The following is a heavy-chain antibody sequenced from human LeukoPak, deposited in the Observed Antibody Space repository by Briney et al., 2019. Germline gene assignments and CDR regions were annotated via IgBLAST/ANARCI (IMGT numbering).Heavy chain of an antibody. CDR3: TTILFDYVDYFDY. CDR1: GFTFKNAW. V-gene: IGHV3-15*01. J-gene: IGHJ4*02. D-gene: IGHD4-17*01. Sequence: PGGSLRLSCAASGFTFKNAWMSWVRQAPGKGLEWVGRIKSKAHGGTTDYAAPVKDRFTISRDDSKNTLYLQMNSLKTEDTAVYYCTTILFDYVDYFDYWGQGTLATVSS. CDR2: IKSKAHGGTT.